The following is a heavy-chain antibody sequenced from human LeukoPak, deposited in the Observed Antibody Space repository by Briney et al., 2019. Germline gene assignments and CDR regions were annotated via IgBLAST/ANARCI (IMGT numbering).Heavy chain of an antibody. J-gene: IGHJ4*02. Sequence: GGSLRLSCAASGFSFSNYWMSWVRQVPGKGLEWVSVIYSDGSTYYADSVKGRFTTSRDNSKNTLYLQMNSLRAEDTAVYYCARDRLRGGDWYYFDYWGQGTLVTVSS. CDR2: IYSDGST. D-gene: IGHD2-21*02. CDR3: ARDRLRGGDWYYFDY. V-gene: IGHV3-53*01. CDR1: GFSFSNYW.